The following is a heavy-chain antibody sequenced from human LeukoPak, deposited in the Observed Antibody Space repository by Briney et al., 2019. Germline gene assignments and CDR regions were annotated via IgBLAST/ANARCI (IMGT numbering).Heavy chain of an antibody. CDR1: GYTFTGYY. D-gene: IGHD6-19*01. Sequence: ASVKVSCKASGYTFTGYYMHWVRQAPGQGLEWMGWLNPNSGGTNYAQKFQGGVTMTRDTSISTAYMELSRLRSDDTAVYYCASIGPSYSSGWYPDENFDYWGQGTLVTVSS. J-gene: IGHJ4*02. CDR3: ASIGPSYSSGWYPDENFDY. V-gene: IGHV1-2*02. CDR2: LNPNSGGT.